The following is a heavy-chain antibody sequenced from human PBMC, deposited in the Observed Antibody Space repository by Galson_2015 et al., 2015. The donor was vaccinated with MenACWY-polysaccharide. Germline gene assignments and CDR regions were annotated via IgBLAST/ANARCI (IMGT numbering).Heavy chain of an antibody. J-gene: IGHJ3*02. Sequence: SLRLYCAASGFSFSSYTLNWVRQAPGKGLEWVSSISYSSNSIYYADSVKGRFTISRDNAGNSLYLLMNNLRAEDTAVYYCGRVSGHFYYYDSGDLKQGPSDMWGRGTMVTVSS. CDR3: GRVSGHFYYYDSGDLKQGPSDM. D-gene: IGHD3-16*01. V-gene: IGHV3-21*01. CDR1: GFSFSSYT. CDR2: ISYSSNSI.